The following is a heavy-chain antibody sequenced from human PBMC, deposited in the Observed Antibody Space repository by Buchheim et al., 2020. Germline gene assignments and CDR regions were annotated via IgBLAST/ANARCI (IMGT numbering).Heavy chain of an antibody. J-gene: IGHJ4*02. CDR1: GFTFSSYA. CDR2: ISGSTGAT. Sequence: EVQLVESGGGLVQPGGSLRLSCAVSGFTFSSYAMSWVRQAPGKGLEWVSTISGSTGATYYTDSVQGRFTISRDDSKSTLYLQMDSLRAEDTATYYCAKDLTGVRGVIITYYFIYWGQGTL. V-gene: IGHV3-23*04. CDR3: AKDLTGVRGVIITYYFIY. D-gene: IGHD3-10*01.